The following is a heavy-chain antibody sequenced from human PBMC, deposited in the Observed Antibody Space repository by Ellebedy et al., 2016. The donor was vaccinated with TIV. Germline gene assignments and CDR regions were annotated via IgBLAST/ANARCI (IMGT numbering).Heavy chain of an antibody. CDR3: ATWGEGMDV. CDR2: ISAYNGNT. D-gene: IGHD3-16*01. J-gene: IGHJ6*02. Sequence: AASVKVSCQASGYTFTSYVISWVRQAPGQGLEWMGWISAYNGNTNYAQKLQGRVTMTTDTSTSTAYMELRSLRSDDTDVYYWATWGEGMDVWGQGTTITVSS. CDR1: GYTFTSYV. V-gene: IGHV1-18*01.